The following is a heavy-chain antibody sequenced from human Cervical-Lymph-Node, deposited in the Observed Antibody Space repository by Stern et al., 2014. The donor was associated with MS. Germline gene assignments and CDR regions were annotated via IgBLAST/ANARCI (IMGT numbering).Heavy chain of an antibody. J-gene: IGHJ3*02. CDR3: AVGEAFLYDSFDI. CDR2: IIPIFGTT. D-gene: IGHD3-16*01. CDR1: GGTFTTFS. Sequence: QMQLVQSGAEVKKPGSSLKVSCKASGGTFTTFSIIWVRQAPGQGLEWMGGIIPIFGTTNYAQTFEDRVTVSADTSTNTAYMELSSLRSEDTAVYYCAVGEAFLYDSFDIWGQGTLVTVSS. V-gene: IGHV1-69*06.